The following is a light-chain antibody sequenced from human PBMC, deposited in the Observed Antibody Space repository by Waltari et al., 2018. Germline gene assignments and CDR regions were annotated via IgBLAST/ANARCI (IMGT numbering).Light chain of an antibody. CDR3: QQRSNWPPET. J-gene: IGKJ1*01. Sequence: EIVLTQSPATLSLSPGERATLSCRASQSVSSYLAWYQQKPGQAPGLLIYDASNRATGIPARFSGSGSGTDFTLTISSLEPEDFAVYYCQQRSNWPPETFGQGTKVEIK. CDR2: DAS. CDR1: QSVSSY. V-gene: IGKV3-11*01.